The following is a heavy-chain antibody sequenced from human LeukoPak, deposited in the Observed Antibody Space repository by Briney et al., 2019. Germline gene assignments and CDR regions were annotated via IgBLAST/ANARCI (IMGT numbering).Heavy chain of an antibody. CDR1: GGTFSSYA. CDR2: TIPIFGTA. Sequence: SVKVSCKASGGTFSSYAISWVRQAPGQGLEWMGGTIPIFGTANYAQKFQGRVTITTDESTSTAYMELSGLRSEDTAVYYCARGIGGYDQGLDYWGQGTLVTVSS. V-gene: IGHV1-69*05. CDR3: ARGIGGYDQGLDY. D-gene: IGHD5-12*01. J-gene: IGHJ4*02.